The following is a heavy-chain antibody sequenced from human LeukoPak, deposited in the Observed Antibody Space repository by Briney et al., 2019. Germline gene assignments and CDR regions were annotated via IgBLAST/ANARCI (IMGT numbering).Heavy chain of an antibody. V-gene: IGHV4-4*07. J-gene: IGHJ6*03. D-gene: IGHD3-22*01. CDR3: ARIDFYYYYMDV. CDR1: GGSISSYY. Sequence: SETLSLACTVPGGSISSYYWSWIRQPAGKGLEWIGRIYTSGSHDYNPSLKSRVTISVDTSKIQFSLKLSSVTAADTAVYYCARIDFYYYYMDVWGKGTTVTVSS. CDR2: IYTSGSH.